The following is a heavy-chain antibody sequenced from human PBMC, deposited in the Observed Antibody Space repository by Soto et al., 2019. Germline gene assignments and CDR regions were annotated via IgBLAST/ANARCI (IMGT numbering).Heavy chain of an antibody. CDR3: ARHRGNQYHYYGRDV. D-gene: IGHD4-4*01. J-gene: IGHJ6*02. V-gene: IGHV4-31*03. Sequence: LSETLSLTCTVSGGSISSGGFYWSWIRQHPGKGLEWIGYMYYSGSTYYNPSLKSRVTISVDTSKNQFSLKLSSVTAADTAVYYCARHRGNQYHYYGRDVWRQGTPVTVSS. CDR1: GGSISSGGFY. CDR2: MYYSGST.